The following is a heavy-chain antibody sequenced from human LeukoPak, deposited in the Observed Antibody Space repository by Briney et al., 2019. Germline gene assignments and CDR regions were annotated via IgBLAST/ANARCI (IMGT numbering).Heavy chain of an antibody. Sequence: GGSLRLSCAASGFTFSSYWMHWVRQAPGKGLVWVSRINSDGSSTSYADSLKGRFTISRDNAKNTLYLQMNSLRAEDTAVYYCAKARVFYYGAGSYYNFDYWGQGTLVTVSS. CDR1: GFTFSSYW. D-gene: IGHD3-10*01. CDR3: AKARVFYYGAGSYYNFDY. J-gene: IGHJ4*02. V-gene: IGHV3-74*01. CDR2: INSDGSST.